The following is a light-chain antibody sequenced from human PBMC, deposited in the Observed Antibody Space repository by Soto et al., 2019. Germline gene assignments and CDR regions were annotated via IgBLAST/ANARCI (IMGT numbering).Light chain of an antibody. CDR2: GAS. CDR1: QTVRTNY. Sequence: EIVLTQAPGTLSLSPGERATLSCRASQTVRTNYLAWFQHKPGQAPRLLIYGASSRATGIPERFSGSGSGTDFTLTINRLEPEDFAVYFCQQYSDSPLTFGGGTKVEIK. J-gene: IGKJ4*01. V-gene: IGKV3-20*01. CDR3: QQYSDSPLT.